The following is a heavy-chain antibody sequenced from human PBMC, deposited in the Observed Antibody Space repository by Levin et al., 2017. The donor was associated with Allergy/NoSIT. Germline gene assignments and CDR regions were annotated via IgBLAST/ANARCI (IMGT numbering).Heavy chain of an antibody. Sequence: GESLKISCAASGFTFSSYAMHWVRQAPGKGLEWVAVISYDGSNKYYADSVKGRFTISRDNSKNTLYLQMNSLRAEDTAVYYCASDSGYDWIDIDYWGQGTLVTVSS. CDR3: ASDSGYDWIDIDY. CDR2: ISYDGSNK. CDR1: GFTFSSYA. J-gene: IGHJ4*02. V-gene: IGHV3-30-3*01. D-gene: IGHD5-12*01.